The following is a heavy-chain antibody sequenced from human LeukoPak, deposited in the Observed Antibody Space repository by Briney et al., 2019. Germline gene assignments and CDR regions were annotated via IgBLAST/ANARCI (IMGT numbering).Heavy chain of an antibody. Sequence: SETLSLTCAVYGGSFSGYYWSWIRQPPGKGLEWIGEINHSGSTNYNPSLKSRVTIAVDTSKNQFSLKLRSVTAADTAVYYWARVSGYHWESFYDYWGQGTLVTVSS. D-gene: IGHD5-12*01. V-gene: IGHV4-34*01. CDR2: INHSGST. J-gene: IGHJ4*02. CDR3: ARVSGYHWESFYDY. CDR1: GGSFSGYY.